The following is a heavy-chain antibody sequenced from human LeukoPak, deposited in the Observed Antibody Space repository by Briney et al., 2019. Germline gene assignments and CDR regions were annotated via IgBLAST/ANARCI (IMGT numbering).Heavy chain of an antibody. D-gene: IGHD6-13*01. CDR1: GGSISSGSYY. CDR2: IYTSGST. J-gene: IGHJ6*03. CDR3: ARGGAGIAFYYYYMDV. V-gene: IGHV4-61*02. Sequence: SETLSLTCTVSGGSISSGSYYWSWIRQPAGKGLEWIGRIYTSGSTNYNPSLKSRVTISVDTSKNQFSLKLCSVTAADTAVYYCARGGAGIAFYYYYMDVWGKGTTVTVSS.